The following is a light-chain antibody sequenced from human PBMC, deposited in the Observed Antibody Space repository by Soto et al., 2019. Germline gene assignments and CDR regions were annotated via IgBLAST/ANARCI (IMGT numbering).Light chain of an antibody. Sequence: EIVLTQSPATLSLSPGDRATLSCRASQTVSSYLAWYQQKPGQAPRLLIYDASSRATGIPARFSGSGSGTDFTLTITSLEPEDFAVYYCQQSSDWPSTFGGGTKVEIK. J-gene: IGKJ4*01. V-gene: IGKV3-11*01. CDR1: QTVSSY. CDR2: DAS. CDR3: QQSSDWPST.